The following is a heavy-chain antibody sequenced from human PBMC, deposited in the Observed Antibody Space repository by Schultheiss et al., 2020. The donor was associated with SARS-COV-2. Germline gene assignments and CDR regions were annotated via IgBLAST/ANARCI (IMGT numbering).Heavy chain of an antibody. Sequence: GESLKISCAASGFTFSTYTMNWVRQAPGKGLEWVSSISGSSNYIYYANSVKGRFTISRDNAKHSLYLQMDSLRAEDTAVYYCARGLIQLWPPGYYYGMDVWGQGTTVTVSS. V-gene: IGHV3-21*01. D-gene: IGHD5-18*01. J-gene: IGHJ6*02. CDR1: GFTFSTYT. CDR3: ARGLIQLWPPGYYYGMDV. CDR2: ISGSSNYI.